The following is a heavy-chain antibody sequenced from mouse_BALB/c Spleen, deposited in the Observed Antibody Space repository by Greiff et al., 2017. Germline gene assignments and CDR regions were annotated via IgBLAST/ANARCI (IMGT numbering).Heavy chain of an antibody. J-gene: IGHJ2*01. V-gene: IGHV5-6-5*01. CDR3: ARGFTTATFDY. D-gene: IGHD1-2*01. CDR2: ISSGGST. Sequence: EVKLMESGGGLVKPGGSLKLSCAASGFTFSSYAMSWVRQTPEKRLEWVASISSGGSTYYPDSVKGRFTISRDNARNILYLQMSSLRSEDTAMYYCARGFTTATFDYWGQGTTLTVSS. CDR1: GFTFSSYA.